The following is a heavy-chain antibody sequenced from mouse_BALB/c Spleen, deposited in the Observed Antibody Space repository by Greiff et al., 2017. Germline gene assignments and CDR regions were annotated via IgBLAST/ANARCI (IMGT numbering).Heavy chain of an antibody. CDR3: ARTGYGNYGYWYFDV. J-gene: IGHJ1*01. Sequence: QVQLKQSGAELMKPGASVKISCKATGYTFSSYWIEWVKQRPGHGLEWIGEILPGSGSTNYNEKFKGKATFTADTSSNTAYMQLSSLTSEDSAVYYCARTGYGNYGYWYFDVWGAGTTVTVSS. CDR1: GYTFSSYW. CDR2: ILPGSGST. V-gene: IGHV1-9*01. D-gene: IGHD2-1*01.